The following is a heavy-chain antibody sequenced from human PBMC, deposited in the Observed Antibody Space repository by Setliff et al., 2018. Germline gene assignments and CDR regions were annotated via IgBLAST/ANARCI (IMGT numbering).Heavy chain of an antibody. CDR2: FIPILGAT. CDR3: ARELRSPYWHLDS. Sequence: SVKVSCKSSGGTFSSSGITWVRQAPGQGLQWLGRFIPILGATNYAQNFQGRVTITADESRSTGYMELRSLRSDDTAVYYCARELRSPYWHLDSWGQGTQVTVSS. J-gene: IGHJ5*01. CDR1: GGTFSSSG. D-gene: IGHD3-16*01. V-gene: IGHV1-69*13.